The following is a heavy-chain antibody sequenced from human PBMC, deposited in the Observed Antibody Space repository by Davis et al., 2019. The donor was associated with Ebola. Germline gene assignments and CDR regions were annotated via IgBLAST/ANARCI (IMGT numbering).Heavy chain of an antibody. CDR2: INSNGNYI. J-gene: IGHJ5*02. D-gene: IGHD1-26*01. CDR1: GFSFRSYS. Sequence: GESLKIPCAASGFSFRSYSMNWVRRAPGKGLEWISSINSNGNYIDYADSVQGRFTISRDNAKGSLYLEMNSLRAEDTAVYYCARDRGFFWFDPWGQGTLVTVSS. V-gene: IGHV3-21*01. CDR3: ARDRGFFWFDP.